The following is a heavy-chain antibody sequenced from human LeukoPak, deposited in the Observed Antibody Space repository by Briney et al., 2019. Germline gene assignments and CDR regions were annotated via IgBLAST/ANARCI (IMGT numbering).Heavy chain of an antibody. CDR3: ARDPDDYGGNSWFDY. Sequence: ASVKVSCKASGYTFTHFGIHWVRQAPGQGLEWMGIINPSGGSTSYAQKFQGRVTMTRDMSTSTVYMELSSLRSEDTTVYYCARDPDDYGGNSWFDYWGQGTLVTVSS. V-gene: IGHV1-46*01. CDR2: INPSGGST. D-gene: IGHD4-23*01. J-gene: IGHJ4*02. CDR1: GYTFTHFG.